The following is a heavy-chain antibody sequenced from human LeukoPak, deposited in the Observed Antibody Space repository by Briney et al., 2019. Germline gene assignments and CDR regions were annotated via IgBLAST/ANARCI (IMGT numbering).Heavy chain of an antibody. CDR3: ARGGVEMATIYYFDY. CDR1: GGSISSSSYY. J-gene: IGHJ4*02. CDR2: IYYSGST. Sequence: PSETLSLTCTVSGGSISSSSYYWGWIRQPPGKGLEWIGSIYYSGSTYYNPSLKSRVTISVDTSKNQFSLKLSSVTAADTAVYYCARGGVEMATIYYFDYWGQGTLVTVSS. D-gene: IGHD5-24*01. V-gene: IGHV4-39*07.